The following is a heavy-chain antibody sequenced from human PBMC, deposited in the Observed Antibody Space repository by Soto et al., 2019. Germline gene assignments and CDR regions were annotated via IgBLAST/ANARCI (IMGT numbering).Heavy chain of an antibody. CDR1: GYPFTSYC. J-gene: IGHJ6*02. Sequence: GASVKVSCKSSGYPFTSYCSHWVRQAPGQGLEWMGIINPSGGSTSYAQKFQGRVTMTRDTSTSTVYMELSRLRSDDTAVYYCARDRSYWFGEVPYYSYGMDVWGQGTTVTVSS. V-gene: IGHV1-46*01. D-gene: IGHD3-10*01. CDR3: ARDRSYWFGEVPYYSYGMDV. CDR2: INPSGGST.